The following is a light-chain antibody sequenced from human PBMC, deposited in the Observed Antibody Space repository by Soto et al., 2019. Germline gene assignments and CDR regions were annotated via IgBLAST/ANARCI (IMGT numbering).Light chain of an antibody. V-gene: IGKV1-5*01. J-gene: IGKJ4*01. CDR2: DAS. Sequence: DIPMTQSPSTLSASVGDRVTITCRASQSISSWLAWYQQKPGKAPKLLIYDASSLESGVPSRFSGSGSGTEFTLTISSLQPDDFATYYCQQYNRELTFGGGTKVEIK. CDR1: QSISSW. CDR3: QQYNRELT.